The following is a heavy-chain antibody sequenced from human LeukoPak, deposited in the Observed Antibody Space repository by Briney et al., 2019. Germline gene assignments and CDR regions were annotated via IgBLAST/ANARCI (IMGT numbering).Heavy chain of an antibody. CDR1: SGSISSSNW. V-gene: IGHV4-4*02. D-gene: IGHD5-18*01. CDR3: ARDHVDTAMSQYNWFDP. J-gene: IGHJ5*02. CDR2: IYHSGST. Sequence: SGTLSLTCAVSSGSISSSNWWSWVRQPPGKGLEWIGEIYHSGSTNYNPSLKSRVTISVDTSKNQFSLKLSSVTAADTAVYYCARDHVDTAMSQYNWFDPWGQGTLVTVSS.